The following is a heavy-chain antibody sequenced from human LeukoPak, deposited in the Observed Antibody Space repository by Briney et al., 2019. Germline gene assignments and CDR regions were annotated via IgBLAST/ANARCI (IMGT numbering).Heavy chain of an antibody. D-gene: IGHD2-15*01. CDR3: ARTAGDCSGGSCYLPYDY. V-gene: IGHV3-30*14. CDR1: GFTFSSYA. CDR2: ISYDGSNK. Sequence: PGGSLRLSCAASGFTFSSYAMHWVRQAPGKGLEWVAVISYDGSNKYYADSVKGRFTISRDNSKNTLYLQMGSLRAEDMAVYYCARTAGDCSGGSCYLPYDYWGQGTLVTVSS. J-gene: IGHJ4*02.